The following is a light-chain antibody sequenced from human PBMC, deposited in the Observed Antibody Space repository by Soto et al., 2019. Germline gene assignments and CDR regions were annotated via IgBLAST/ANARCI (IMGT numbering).Light chain of an antibody. CDR2: DAS. Sequence: TQSPSSLSASVGDRVTITCQASQDITNYLNWYQQKPGRAPRLLLYDASSLETGVPSRFSGSGSGTDFTLTISSLQPEDVATYYCQHYDHLPITFGQGTRLEIK. J-gene: IGKJ5*01. CDR3: QHYDHLPIT. V-gene: IGKV1-33*01. CDR1: QDITNY.